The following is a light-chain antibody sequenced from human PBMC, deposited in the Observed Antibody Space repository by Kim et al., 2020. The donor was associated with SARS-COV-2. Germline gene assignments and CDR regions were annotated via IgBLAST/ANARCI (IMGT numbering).Light chain of an antibody. CDR2: AAS. V-gene: IGKV1-9*01. J-gene: IGKJ3*01. CDR1: QGISSD. CDR3: QQLHSSPRT. Sequence: IQLTQSPSSLSASVGDRVTITCRASQGISSDLAWYQQKPGKAPNLLIYAASTLQSGVPSRFSGSGSGTDFTLTISSLQPEDFATYSCQQLHSSPRTFGPGTKVDIK.